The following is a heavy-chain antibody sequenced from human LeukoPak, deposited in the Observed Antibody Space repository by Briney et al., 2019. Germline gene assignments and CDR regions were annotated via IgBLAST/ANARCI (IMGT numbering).Heavy chain of an antibody. CDR1: GGSSSSYY. CDR3: ARGRLIVATGVYYFDY. J-gene: IGHJ4*02. Sequence: SETLSLTCTVSGGSSSSYYWSWIRQPPGKGLEWIGYIYYSGGTNYNPSLESRVTISGDTSKNEFSLKLSSVTAADTAVYYCARGRLIVATGVYYFDYRGQGTLVTVSS. V-gene: IGHV4-59*08. D-gene: IGHD5-12*01. CDR2: IYYSGGT.